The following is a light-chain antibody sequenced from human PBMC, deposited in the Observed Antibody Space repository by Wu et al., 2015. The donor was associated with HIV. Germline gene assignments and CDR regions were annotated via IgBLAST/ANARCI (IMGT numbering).Light chain of an antibody. CDR1: QSVNSNY. V-gene: IGKV3-20*01. Sequence: EIVLTQSPGTLSLSPGERATLSCRASQSVNSNYLAWYQQKPGLAPRLLIFGASTRATGIPDRFSGSGSGTDFTLTISRLEPEDFAVYFCQHYGNSPLTFGGGTKVGS. CDR2: GAS. J-gene: IGKJ4*01. CDR3: QHYGNSPLT.